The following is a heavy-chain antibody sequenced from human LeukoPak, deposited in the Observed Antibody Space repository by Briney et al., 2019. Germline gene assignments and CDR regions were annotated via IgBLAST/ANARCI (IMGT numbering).Heavy chain of an antibody. CDR2: INPNSGGT. CDR3: ARSLSPHYVWGSYRSYYFDY. V-gene: IGHV1-2*02. Sequence: ASVKVSCKASGYTFTGYYMHWVRQAPGQGLEWMGWINPNSGGTNYAQKFQGRVTMTRDTSISTAYMELSRLRSDDTAVYYCARSLSPHYVWGSYRSYYFDYWGQGTLVTVSS. CDR1: GYTFTGYY. D-gene: IGHD3-16*02. J-gene: IGHJ4*02.